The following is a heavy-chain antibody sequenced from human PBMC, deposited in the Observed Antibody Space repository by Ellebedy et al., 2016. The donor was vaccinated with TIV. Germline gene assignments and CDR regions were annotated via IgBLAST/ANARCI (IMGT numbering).Heavy chain of an antibody. CDR1: GFTFSRYN. Sequence: GESLKISCVASGFTFSRYNMNWVRQAPGKGLEWVSSINNNDNSISYGDSVKGRFTISRDNTRNSVYLQMNSLRADDTAVYYCAKTYPWYSSSWHYYFDYWGQGTLVTVSS. CDR2: INNNDNSI. V-gene: IGHV3-21*01. CDR3: AKTYPWYSSSWHYYFDY. D-gene: IGHD6-13*01. J-gene: IGHJ4*02.